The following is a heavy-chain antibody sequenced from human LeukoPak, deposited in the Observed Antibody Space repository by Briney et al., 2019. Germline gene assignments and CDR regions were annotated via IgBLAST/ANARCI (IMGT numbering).Heavy chain of an antibody. CDR1: GFTFSDYT. V-gene: IGHV3-21*03. CDR3: ARDESGDNDAFDI. Sequence: GGSLRLSSAASGFTFSDYTMNWVRLAPGKGLEWVSSISGSSNYIYYADSVKGRFTISRGNAKNSLYLQMNSLRVEDTAVYYCARDESGDNDAFDIWGQGTMVTVSS. J-gene: IGHJ3*02. CDR2: ISGSSNYI. D-gene: IGHD2-21*01.